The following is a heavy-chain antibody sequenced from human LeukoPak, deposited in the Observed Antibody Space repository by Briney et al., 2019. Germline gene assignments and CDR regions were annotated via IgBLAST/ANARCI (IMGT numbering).Heavy chain of an antibody. D-gene: IGHD3-16*01. Sequence: SETLSLTCTVSGCSISSYYWSWLRQPAGKGLEWIGRIYTSGSTTYNPSLKSRVTMSVDTSKNQFSLKLSSVTAADTAVYYCARAGAYTGEVDYWGQGTLVTVSS. CDR1: GCSISSYY. J-gene: IGHJ4*02. V-gene: IGHV4-4*07. CDR3: ARAGAYTGEVDY. CDR2: IYTSGST.